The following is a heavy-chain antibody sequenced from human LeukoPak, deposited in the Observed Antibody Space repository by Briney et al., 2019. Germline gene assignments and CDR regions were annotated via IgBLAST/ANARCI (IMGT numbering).Heavy chain of an antibody. V-gene: IGHV3-74*01. CDR1: GFTARSYW. J-gene: IGHJ4*02. D-gene: IGHD1-26*01. CDR2: INSDGSNT. Sequence: GGSLRLSCAASGFTARSYWMHWVRQAPGKGLVWVSHINSDGSNTGYADSVKGRFTISRDTAKNTLYLQMDSLRAEDTAVYYCVRQDIGSYLGGYWGQGTLVTVSS. CDR3: VRQDIGSYLGGY.